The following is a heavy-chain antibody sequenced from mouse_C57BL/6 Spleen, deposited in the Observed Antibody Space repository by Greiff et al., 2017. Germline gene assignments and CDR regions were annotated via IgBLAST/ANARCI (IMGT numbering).Heavy chain of an antibody. Sequence: QVQLKESGAELVRPGASVKLSCKASGYTFTDYYINWVKQRPGQGLEWIARIYPGRGNTYYNEKFKGKATLTAEKSSSTAYMQLSSLTSEDSAVNFGARDDVYCHYAIDYWGQGTTVTVSS. CDR1: GYTFTDYY. D-gene: IGHD2-3*01. CDR3: ARDDVYCHYAIDY. CDR2: IYPGRGNT. V-gene: IGHV1-76*01. J-gene: IGHJ4*01.